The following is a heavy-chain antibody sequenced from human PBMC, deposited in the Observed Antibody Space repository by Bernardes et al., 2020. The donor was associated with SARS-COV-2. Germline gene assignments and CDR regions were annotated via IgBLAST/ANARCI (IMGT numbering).Heavy chain of an antibody. J-gene: IGHJ4*02. CDR1: GHSFTRHW. Sequence: GGSLKISCECSGHSFTRHWIAWVRQIPGKGLEWMGTIYPGDSDTRYSPSFEGQVTISADKSISTAYLQWSSLKASDTAIYYCARPEIYSGYENWGQGTLVTVSS. CDR3: ARPEIYSGYEN. V-gene: IGHV5-51*01. CDR2: IYPGDSDT. D-gene: IGHD5-12*01.